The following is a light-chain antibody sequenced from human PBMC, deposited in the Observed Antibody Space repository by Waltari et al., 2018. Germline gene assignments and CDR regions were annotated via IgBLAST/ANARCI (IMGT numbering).Light chain of an antibody. Sequence: DIVITQSPDFLSGSLGERATINCKSSQEVLSNSHNKIYLSWYQQKPGQPPKLLIYWASTREFGVPDRFSGGGSGTDFTLTISRLQAEDVAAYYCQQYYSTPPTFGQGTKVEIK. V-gene: IGKV4-1*01. J-gene: IGKJ1*01. CDR1: QEVLSNSHNKIY. CDR3: QQYYSTPPT. CDR2: WAS.